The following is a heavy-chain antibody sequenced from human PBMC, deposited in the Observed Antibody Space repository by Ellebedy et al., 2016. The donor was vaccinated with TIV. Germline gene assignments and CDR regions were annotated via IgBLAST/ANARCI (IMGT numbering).Heavy chain of an antibody. J-gene: IGHJ4*02. D-gene: IGHD1-1*01. Sequence: AASVKVSCKASGYTFIDYGITWVRQAPGQGLEWMGWIGAYYGNTHYAQHLQGRLTMTRDTLTNTAYMDLRSLRSDDTAVYYCARALRGNDLDKWGQGTLVTVSS. CDR1: GYTFIDYG. CDR2: IGAYYGNT. CDR3: ARALRGNDLDK. V-gene: IGHV1-18*04.